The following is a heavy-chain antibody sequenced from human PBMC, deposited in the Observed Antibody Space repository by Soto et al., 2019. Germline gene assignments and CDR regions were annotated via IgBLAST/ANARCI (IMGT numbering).Heavy chain of an antibody. J-gene: IGHJ6*02. D-gene: IGHD3-22*01. CDR3: AKDHDYYDSSGYYRPLYYYYGMDV. CDR1: GFTFSSYA. Sequence: GGSLRLSCAASGFTFSSYAMSWVRQAPGKGLEWVSAISGSGGSTYYADSVKGRFTISRDNSKNTLYLQMNSLRAEDTAVYYCAKDHDYYDSSGYYRPLYYYYGMDVWGQGTTVTVSS. V-gene: IGHV3-23*01. CDR2: ISGSGGST.